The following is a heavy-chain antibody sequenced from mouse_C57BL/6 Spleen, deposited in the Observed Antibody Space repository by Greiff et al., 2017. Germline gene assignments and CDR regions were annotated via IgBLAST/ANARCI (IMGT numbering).Heavy chain of an antibody. CDR2: IYPGSGST. CDR3: ARAGGNYLYFDY. CDR1: GYTFTSYW. Sequence: QVQLQQPGAELVKPGASVKMSCKASGYTFTSYWITWVKQRPGQGLEWIGDIYPGSGSTNYNEKFKSKATLTVDTSSSTAYMQLSSLTSEDSAVYYCARAGGNYLYFDYWGKGTTLTVSS. J-gene: IGHJ2*01. D-gene: IGHD2-1*01. V-gene: IGHV1-55*01.